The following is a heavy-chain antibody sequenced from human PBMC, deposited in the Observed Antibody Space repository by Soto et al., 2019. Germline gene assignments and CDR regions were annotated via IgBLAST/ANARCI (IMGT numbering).Heavy chain of an antibody. CDR3: ARGGYCSGGSCYRITPGEYFQH. D-gene: IGHD2-15*01. Sequence: SVKVSCKASGGTFSSYTISWVRQAPGQGLEWMGRIIPILGIANYAQKFQGRVTITADKSTSTAYMELSSLRSEDTAVYYCARGGYCSGGSCYRITPGEYFQHWGQGTLVTVSS. V-gene: IGHV1-69*02. CDR1: GGTFSSYT. J-gene: IGHJ1*01. CDR2: IIPILGIA.